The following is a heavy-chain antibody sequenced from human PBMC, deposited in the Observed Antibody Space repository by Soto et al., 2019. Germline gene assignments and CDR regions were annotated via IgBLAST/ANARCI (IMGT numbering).Heavy chain of an antibody. J-gene: IGHJ6*02. CDR3: AIRGLSSSSTFRYYYYGMDV. CDR2: MNPNSGNT. D-gene: IGHD6-6*01. CDR1: GYTFTSYV. Sequence: QVQLVQSGAEVKKPGASVKVSCKASGYTFTSYVINWVRQAAGQGLEWMGWMNPNSGNTGYAQKFQGRVTMTRNTSISTAYMELSSLRSEDTAVYYCAIRGLSSSSTFRYYYYGMDVWGQGTTVTVSS. V-gene: IGHV1-8*01.